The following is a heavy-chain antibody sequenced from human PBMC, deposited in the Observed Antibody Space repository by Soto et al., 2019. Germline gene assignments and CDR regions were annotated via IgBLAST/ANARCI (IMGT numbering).Heavy chain of an antibody. CDR1: GGSISSYY. Sequence: SETLSLTCTVSGGSISSYYGSWIRQPPGKGLEWIGYIYYSGSTNYNPSLKSRVTISVDTSKNQFSLKLSSVTAADTAVYYCARAKAPLYSSSWYWFDPWGQGTLVTSPQ. D-gene: IGHD6-13*01. CDR3: ARAKAPLYSSSWYWFDP. V-gene: IGHV4-59*08. J-gene: IGHJ5*02. CDR2: IYYSGST.